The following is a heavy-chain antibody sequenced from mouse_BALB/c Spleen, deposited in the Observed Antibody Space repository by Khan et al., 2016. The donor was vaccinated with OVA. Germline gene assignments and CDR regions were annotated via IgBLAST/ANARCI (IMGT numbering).Heavy chain of an antibody. CDR1: GFTFSSYT. CDR2: INHGGGGT. D-gene: IGHD2-1*01. Sequence: EVQLLETGGGLVQPGGSLKLSCVVSGFTFSSYTMSWVRQTPEKRLQWVAFINHGGGGTYYPDTVKGRFTISRDNAKNTLYLQMSSLKSEDTAMYYCARASTMEYDYVMDYWGQGTSVTVSS. CDR3: ARASTMEYDYVMDY. J-gene: IGHJ4*01. V-gene: IGHV5-12-2*01.